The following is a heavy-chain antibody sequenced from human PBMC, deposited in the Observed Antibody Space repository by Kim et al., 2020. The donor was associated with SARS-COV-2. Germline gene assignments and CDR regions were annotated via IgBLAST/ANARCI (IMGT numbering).Heavy chain of an antibody. V-gene: IGHV4-31*03. CDR3: ARVGSGKWFGELLHIDY. J-gene: IGHJ4*02. D-gene: IGHD3-10*01. CDR1: GGSISSGGYY. Sequence: SETLSLTCTVSGGSISSGGYYWSWIRQHPGKGLEWIGYIYYSGSTYYNPSLESRVTISVDTSKNQFSLKLSSVTAADTAVYYCARVGSGKWFGELLHIDYWGQGTLVTVSS. CDR2: IYYSGST.